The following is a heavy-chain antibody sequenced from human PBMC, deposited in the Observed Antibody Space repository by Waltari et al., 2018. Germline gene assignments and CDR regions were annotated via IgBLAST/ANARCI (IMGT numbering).Heavy chain of an antibody. CDR1: GGSISSGDYY. V-gene: IGHV4-30-4*08. J-gene: IGHJ6*03. D-gene: IGHD2-2*01. CDR2: IYYSGCT. CDR3: ARVVPAANLAGSYYYYMDV. Sequence: QVQLQESGPGLVKPSQTPSLTCTVSGGSISSGDYYWSWIRQPPGKGLEWIGYIYYSGCTYYNPSLKSRVTISVDTSKNQFSLKLSSVTAADTAVYYCARVVPAANLAGSYYYYMDVWGKGTTVTISS.